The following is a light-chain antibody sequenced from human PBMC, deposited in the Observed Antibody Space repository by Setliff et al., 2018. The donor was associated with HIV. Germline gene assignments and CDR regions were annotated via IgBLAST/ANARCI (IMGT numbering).Light chain of an antibody. J-gene: IGLJ1*01. CDR3: CSHAGTFYV. CDR2: DVD. Sequence: SALTQPPSVSGSPGQSVTISCTGTSSDVGAYNRVSWYQQHPGKPPKLIIYDVDKGPSGVPDRFSGSKSGNTAPLTVSGLQAEDEAEYYCCSHAGTFYVFGTGTKV. V-gene: IGLV2-11*01. CDR1: SSDVGAYNR.